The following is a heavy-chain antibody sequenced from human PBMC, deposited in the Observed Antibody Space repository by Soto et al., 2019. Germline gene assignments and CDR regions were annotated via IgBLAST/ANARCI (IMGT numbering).Heavy chain of an antibody. CDR2: IYYSGST. CDR3: ARAGITIFGVVITNWFDP. D-gene: IGHD3-3*01. CDR1: GGSISSSSYY. Sequence: NPSETLSLTCTVSGGSISSSSYYWGWIRQPPGKGLEWIGSIYYSGSTYYNPSLKSRVTISVDTSKNQFSLKLSSVTAADTAVYYCARAGITIFGVVITNWFDPWGQGTLVTVS. J-gene: IGHJ5*02. V-gene: IGHV4-39*01.